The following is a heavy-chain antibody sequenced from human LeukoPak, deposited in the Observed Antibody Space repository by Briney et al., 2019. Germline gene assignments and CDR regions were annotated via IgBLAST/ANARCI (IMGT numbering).Heavy chain of an antibody. CDR2: VSGNGGST. D-gene: IGHD6-19*01. J-gene: IGHJ4*02. CDR3: ARVGVNTSGWYGGEFDY. V-gene: IGHV3-64*01. CDR1: GFTFSSSA. Sequence: PGGSLRLSCAASGFTFSSSAMHWVRQPPGKGLEYVSAVSGNGGSTYYANSVKDRFTISRDNSKNTLYLQMGSLRAEDMAVYYCARVGVNTSGWYGGEFDYWGQGTLVTVSS.